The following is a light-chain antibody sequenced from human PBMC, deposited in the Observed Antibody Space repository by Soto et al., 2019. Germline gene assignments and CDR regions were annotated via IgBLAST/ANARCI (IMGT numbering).Light chain of an antibody. V-gene: IGLV2-23*02. CDR3: SSYAGSRFWV. CDR2: DIF. Sequence: QSALTQPASVSGSPGQSITISCTGTSRDIGIYTLVSWYQHHPGKAPKLIIYDIFKRPSGVSNRFSASKSGTTASLTLSGLQAEDDADYYCSSYAGSRFWVFGGGTKLTVL. CDR1: SRDIGIYTL. J-gene: IGLJ3*02.